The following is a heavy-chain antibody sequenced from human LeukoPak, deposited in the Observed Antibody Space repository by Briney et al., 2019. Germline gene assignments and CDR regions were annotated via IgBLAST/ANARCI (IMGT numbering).Heavy chain of an antibody. J-gene: IGHJ4*02. CDR3: ARALIGYYFDY. CDR1: GFSFNSYR. D-gene: IGHD2-8*01. CDR2: VSNSGDYL. V-gene: IGHV3-21*06. Sequence: GGSLRLSCAASGFSFNSYRMNWVRQAPGKGLEWVSSVSNSGDYLHYADSVKGRFTISRDNSKNSLYLQMNSLRAEDTAVYYCARALIGYYFDYWGQGTLVTVSS.